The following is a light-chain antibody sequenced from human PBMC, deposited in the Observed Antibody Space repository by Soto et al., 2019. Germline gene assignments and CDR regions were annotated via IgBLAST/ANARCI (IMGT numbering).Light chain of an antibody. CDR3: RQYGSSPSYT. CDR1: QSVSSSSY. Sequence: EIVLTQSPGTLSLSPGERATLSCRASQSVSSSSYLACYQQKPGQAPRLLIYGASSRATGIPDRLSGSGSATDFPLTISRLEPEDFAVYYCRQYGSSPSYTFGQGTKLEIK. CDR2: GAS. J-gene: IGKJ2*01. V-gene: IGKV3-20*01.